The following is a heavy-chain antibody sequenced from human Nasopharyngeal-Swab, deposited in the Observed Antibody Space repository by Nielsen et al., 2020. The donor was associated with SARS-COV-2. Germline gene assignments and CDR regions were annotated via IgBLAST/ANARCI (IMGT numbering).Heavy chain of an antibody. CDR3: ARALGGHPDS. J-gene: IGHJ5*01. CDR1: GFNLRSYA. CDR2: ISGDGGTT. V-gene: IGHV3-64*01. Sequence: ETLSLTCAASGFNLRSYAMHWVRQAPGKGLEYVSVISGDGGTTFYANSVKGRFTISRDNSKNTLYLQMGSLRPEDTAVYYCARALGGHPDSWGQGTLVTISS. D-gene: IGHD2-15*01.